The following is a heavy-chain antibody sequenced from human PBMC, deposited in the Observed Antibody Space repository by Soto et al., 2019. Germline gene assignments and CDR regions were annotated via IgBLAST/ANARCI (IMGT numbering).Heavy chain of an antibody. CDR3: ARGHHRCLQFWYFAL. J-gene: IGHJ2*01. CDR1: GGTFSNYP. V-gene: IGHV1-69*12. D-gene: IGHD4-17*01. CDR2: IIPIFGTV. Sequence: QVQVVQSGAEVKKPGSSVKVSCKASGGTFSNYPISWVRQAPGQGLEWMGGIIPIFGTVNYAQKFQGRVTIPADDSPSTAYMELSSLRSEDTAVYYCARGHHRCLQFWYFALCGRGTLVTVSS.